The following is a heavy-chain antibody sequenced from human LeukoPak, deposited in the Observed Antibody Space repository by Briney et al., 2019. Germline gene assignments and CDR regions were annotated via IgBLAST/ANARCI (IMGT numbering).Heavy chain of an antibody. V-gene: IGHV4-39*01. CDR1: GGSISSSGYY. J-gene: IGHJ4*02. D-gene: IGHD4-17*01. Sequence: SETLSLTCTVSGGSISSSGYYWGWIRQPPGKGLEWIGSIYYSGSTYYNPSLKSRVTISVDTSKNQFSLKLSSVTAADTAVYYCARGVYGDYTIDYWGQGTLVTVSS. CDR3: ARGVYGDYTIDY. CDR2: IYYSGST.